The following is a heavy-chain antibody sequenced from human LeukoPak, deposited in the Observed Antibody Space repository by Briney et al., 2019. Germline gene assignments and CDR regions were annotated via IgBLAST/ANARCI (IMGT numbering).Heavy chain of an antibody. CDR2: ISTSGGST. Sequence: SGGSLRLSCAASGFTFSNYAMTWVRQAPGKGLEWVSAISTSGGSTNYADSVKGRFTISRDNSKNTLYLQMNSLRAEDTAVYYCAKDRLFIAVAGTSDYWGQGTLVTVSS. V-gene: IGHV3-23*01. D-gene: IGHD6-19*01. CDR1: GFTFSNYA. J-gene: IGHJ4*02. CDR3: AKDRLFIAVAGTSDY.